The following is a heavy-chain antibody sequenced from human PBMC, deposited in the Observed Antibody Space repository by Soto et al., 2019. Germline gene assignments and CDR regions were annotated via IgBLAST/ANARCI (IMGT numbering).Heavy chain of an antibody. Sequence: QVQLVQSGAEVKKPGASVKVSCKASGYTFTGNYMHWVRQAPGQGLEWMGWINPNSGGTNYAQKFQGRVTVTRDPSISTASMELSRLRSDDTAVYYSARDGDRSSPFDIWGQGTMVTVSS. CDR3: ARDGDRSSPFDI. V-gene: IGHV1-2*02. D-gene: IGHD6-6*01. CDR1: GYTFTGNY. CDR2: INPNSGGT. J-gene: IGHJ3*02.